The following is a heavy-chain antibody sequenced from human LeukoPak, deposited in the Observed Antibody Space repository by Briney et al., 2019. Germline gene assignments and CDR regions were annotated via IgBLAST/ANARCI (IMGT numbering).Heavy chain of an antibody. D-gene: IGHD3-22*01. Sequence: PGGSLRLSCAGSGFSFSTYAMFWVRQAPGKGLEWVSGISGSGGSTYYADSVQGRLTISRDNSKNTLYLQMNSLRAEDTAVYFCAKARAWSYYYDSSGYFDFDYWGQGTLVTVSS. CDR3: AKARAWSYYYDSSGYFDFDY. CDR1: GFSFSTYA. V-gene: IGHV3-23*01. J-gene: IGHJ4*02. CDR2: ISGSGGST.